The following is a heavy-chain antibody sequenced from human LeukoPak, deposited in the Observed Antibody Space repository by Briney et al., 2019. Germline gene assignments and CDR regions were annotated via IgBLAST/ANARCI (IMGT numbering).Heavy chain of an antibody. Sequence: ASVKVSCKASGYTFTSHYMNWVRQAPGQGLDWMEIINLSCGSTRYAQKFQGRVTMTRDMSTSTAYMELNSLRSEDPAVYYCERGLAYCGGDCYSNDPWFDPWGQGTLVTVSS. CDR1: GYTFTSHY. CDR2: INLSCGST. D-gene: IGHD2-21*02. CDR3: ERGLAYCGGDCYSNDPWFDP. J-gene: IGHJ5*02. V-gene: IGHV1-46*01.